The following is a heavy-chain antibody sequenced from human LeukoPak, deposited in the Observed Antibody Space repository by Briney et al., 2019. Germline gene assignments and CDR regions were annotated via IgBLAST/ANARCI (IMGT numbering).Heavy chain of an antibody. V-gene: IGHV1-18*01. D-gene: IGHD2-2*01. CDR3: ARLHPDLAPYCSSTSCYSYYYYGMDV. CDR1: GGTFSSYA. Sequence: ASVKVSCKASGGTFSSYAISWVRQAPGQGLEWMGWISAYDGNTNYAQKLQGRVTMTTDTSTSTAYMELRSLRSDDTAVYYCARLHPDLAPYCSSTSCYSYYYYGMDVWGQGTTVTVSS. J-gene: IGHJ6*02. CDR2: ISAYDGNT.